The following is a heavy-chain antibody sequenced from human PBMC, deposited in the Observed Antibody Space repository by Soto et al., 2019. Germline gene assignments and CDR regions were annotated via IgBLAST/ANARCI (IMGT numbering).Heavy chain of an antibody. CDR2: ISYDGSNK. V-gene: IGHV3-30*18. CDR3: AKQDEWLDDAFDI. D-gene: IGHD6-19*01. Sequence: GGSLRLSCAASGFTFSSYGMHWVRQAPGKGLEWVAVISYDGSNKYYADSVKGRFTISRDNSKNTLYLQMNSLRAEDTAVYYCAKQDEWLDDAFDIWGQGTMVTVSS. J-gene: IGHJ3*02. CDR1: GFTFSSYG.